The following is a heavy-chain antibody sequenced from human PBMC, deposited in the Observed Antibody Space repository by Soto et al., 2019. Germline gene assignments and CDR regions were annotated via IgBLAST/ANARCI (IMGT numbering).Heavy chain of an antibody. CDR3: ARAVDYCDSSGYYTQKYFQH. D-gene: IGHD3-22*01. J-gene: IGHJ1*01. V-gene: IGHV1-18*01. Sequence: QVQLVQSGGEAKKPGASVKVSCKASGYTFTTSGVTWVRQVPGQALEWMGWISAYNGNTNYAQKVKGRVTMTTDTATSTAYKELRRLRSDDTSVYYCARAVDYCDSSGYYTQKYFQHWGQGTLVTVSS. CDR2: ISAYNGNT. CDR1: GYTFTTSG.